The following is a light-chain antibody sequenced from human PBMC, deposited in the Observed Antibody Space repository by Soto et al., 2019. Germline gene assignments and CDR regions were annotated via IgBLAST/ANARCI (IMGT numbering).Light chain of an antibody. CDR3: CSYAGINNFVL. V-gene: IGLV2-23*01. Sequence: QSVLTQPASISGSPGQSITISCTGSTSDLGSYNLVSWYQQHPGKAPKLMIYEGTERPSGISNRFSGSKSGNTASLTISGLQAEDEANYYCCSYAGINNFVLFGGGTQLTVL. J-gene: IGLJ2*01. CDR2: EGT. CDR1: TSDLGSYNL.